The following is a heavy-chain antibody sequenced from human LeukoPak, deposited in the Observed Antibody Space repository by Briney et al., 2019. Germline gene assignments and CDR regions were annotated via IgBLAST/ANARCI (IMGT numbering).Heavy chain of an antibody. CDR1: GSTFSSYA. CDR3: ARGEQFLEWLFGY. D-gene: IGHD3-3*01. V-gene: IGHV1-69*13. J-gene: IGHJ4*02. CDR2: IIPIFGTA. Sequence: SVKVSCKASGSTFSSYAISWVRQAPGQGLEWMGGIIPIFGTANYAQKFQGRVTITADESTSTAYMELSSLRSEDTAVYYCARGEQFLEWLFGYWGQGTLVTVSS.